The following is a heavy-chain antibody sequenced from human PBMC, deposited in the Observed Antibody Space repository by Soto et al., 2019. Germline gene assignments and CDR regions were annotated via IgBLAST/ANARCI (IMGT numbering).Heavy chain of an antibody. J-gene: IGHJ4*01. CDR2: ISWNSGRI. CDR3: AKGGRFSLVTADAY. D-gene: IGHD2-21*02. Sequence: EVQLVESGGELVQPGRSLRLSCAASGFIFDDYVMHWVRQAPGKGLEWVSSISWNSGRIGYADSVKGRFTISRDNAKKSLYLQMTSLRAEDTALYYCAKGGRFSLVTADAYWGHGTLVNVSS. V-gene: IGHV3-9*01. CDR1: GFIFDDYV.